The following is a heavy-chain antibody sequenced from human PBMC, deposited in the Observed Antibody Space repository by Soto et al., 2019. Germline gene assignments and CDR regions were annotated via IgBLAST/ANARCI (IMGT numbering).Heavy chain of an antibody. CDR2: VAQNGYI. CDR1: NGSISSSNW. D-gene: IGHD5-12*01. CDR3: ARNRLDGYHFDS. Sequence: QVQLQESGPGLVKPSGTLSLTCTVSNGSISSSNWWSWVRQSPGKGLEWIGEVAQNGYIGSIPSLKSRLTILLVKPTIRFSLRLTSVTAADTAVYYCARNRLDGYHFDSCGQGILVTVSS. V-gene: IGHV4-4*02. J-gene: IGHJ4*02.